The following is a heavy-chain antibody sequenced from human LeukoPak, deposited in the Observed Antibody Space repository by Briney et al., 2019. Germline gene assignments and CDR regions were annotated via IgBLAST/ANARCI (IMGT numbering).Heavy chain of an antibody. Sequence: GGSLRLSCTASGFTFGDYAMSWFRQAPGKGLEWVGFIRSKAYGGTTDYAAPVKGRFTISRDDSKNTLYLQMNSLKTEDTAVYYCTTRGGSFSIFDYWGQGTLVTVSS. CDR3: TTRGGSFSIFDY. CDR2: IRSKAYGGTT. J-gene: IGHJ4*02. CDR1: GFTFGDYA. V-gene: IGHV3-49*03. D-gene: IGHD1-26*01.